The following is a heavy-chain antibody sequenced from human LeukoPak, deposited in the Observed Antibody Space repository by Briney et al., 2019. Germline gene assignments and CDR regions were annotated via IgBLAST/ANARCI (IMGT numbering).Heavy chain of an antibody. CDR1: GGSISSNTYY. J-gene: IGHJ6*03. D-gene: IGHD6-19*01. Sequence: SETLSLTCTVSGGSISSNTYYWGWIRQPPGKGLEWIGSFFYTGTTYYNPSLKSRVTISVDTSKNQFSLKLSSVTAADTAVYYCARGLAPGWGYYHYYMDVWGKGTTVTISS. CDR2: FFYTGTT. V-gene: IGHV4-39*07. CDR3: ARGLAPGWGYYHYYMDV.